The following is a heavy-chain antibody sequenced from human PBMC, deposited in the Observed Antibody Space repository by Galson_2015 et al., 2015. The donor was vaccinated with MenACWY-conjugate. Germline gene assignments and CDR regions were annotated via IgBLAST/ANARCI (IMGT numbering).Heavy chain of an antibody. CDR3: AGRYSSGGRGDFDY. Sequence: SVKVSCKASGCTSTTDSIHWVRQAPGQGLEWMGRINPSSGTTTYAQKFQGRVTMTRDTSYMELYSLRSEDTAVYYCAGRYSSGGRGDFDYWGQGTLVTVSS. CDR2: INPSSGTT. D-gene: IGHD2-15*01. CDR1: GCTSTTDS. V-gene: IGHV1-46*01. J-gene: IGHJ4*02.